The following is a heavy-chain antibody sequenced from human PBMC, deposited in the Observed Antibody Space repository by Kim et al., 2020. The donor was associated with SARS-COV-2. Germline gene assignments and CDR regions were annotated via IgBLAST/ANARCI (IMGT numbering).Heavy chain of an antibody. J-gene: IGHJ6*02. V-gene: IGHV1-3*01. CDR3: ARDLLKDYGGAYYYYYGMDV. CDR2: INAGNGNT. D-gene: IGHD4-17*01. Sequence: ASVKVSCKASGYTFTSYAMHWVRQAPGQRLEWMGWINAGNGNTKYSQKFQGRVTITRDTSASTAYMELSSLRSEDTAVYYCARDLLKDYGGAYYYYYGMDVWGQETKVTVAS. CDR1: GYTFTSYA.